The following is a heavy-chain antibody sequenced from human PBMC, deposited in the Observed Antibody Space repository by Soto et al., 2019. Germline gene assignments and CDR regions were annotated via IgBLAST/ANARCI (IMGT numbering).Heavy chain of an antibody. J-gene: IGHJ6*02. CDR1: GYTFTSYA. V-gene: IGHV1-3*01. CDR2: INAGNGNT. CDR3: ARDFYSSSWYPSYGMDV. D-gene: IGHD6-13*01. Sequence: GASVKVSCKASGYTFTSYAMHWVRQAPGQRLEWMGWINAGNGNTKYSQKFQGRVTITRDTSASTAYMELSSLRSEDTAVYYCARDFYSSSWYPSYGMDVWGQGTTVTVSS.